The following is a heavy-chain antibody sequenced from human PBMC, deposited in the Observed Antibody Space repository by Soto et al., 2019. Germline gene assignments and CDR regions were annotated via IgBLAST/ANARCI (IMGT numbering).Heavy chain of an antibody. CDR2: IHHSGST. CDR3: ARATAVADEIVYGLDV. V-gene: IGHV4-4*02. D-gene: IGHD2-21*02. CDR1: GDSISRRNW. J-gene: IGHJ6*02. Sequence: QVQLQESGPGLVKPSGTLSLSCAVSGDSISRRNWWSWVRQSPGQGLEWIGEIHHSGSTNYNLSIKSRVTISIDTSKNHFSPSLASVTAAATAVYYVARATAVADEIVYGLDVWGQGTAVTVSS.